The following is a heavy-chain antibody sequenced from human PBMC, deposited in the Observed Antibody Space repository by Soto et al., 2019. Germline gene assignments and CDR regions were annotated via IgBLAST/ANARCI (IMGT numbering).Heavy chain of an antibody. D-gene: IGHD3-22*01. CDR1: GFTFGDYA. Sequence: GGSLRLSCTASGFTFGDYAMSWVRQAPGKGLEWVGFIRSKAYGGTTESAASVKGRFTISRDDSKSIAYLQMNSLKTEDTAVYYCSSYDSSGYYYYYYGMDVWGQGTTVSVSS. CDR2: IRSKAYGGTT. V-gene: IGHV3-49*04. J-gene: IGHJ6*02. CDR3: SSYDSSGYYYYYYGMDV.